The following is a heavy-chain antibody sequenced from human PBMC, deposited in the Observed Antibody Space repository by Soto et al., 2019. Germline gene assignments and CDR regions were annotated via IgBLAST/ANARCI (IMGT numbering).Heavy chain of an antibody. D-gene: IGHD6-6*01. Sequence: EVQLAESGGGLAQPGGSLRLSCAASGFTLSGYAMDWFRQAPGKGLEYVSGISSNGVGTYYANSVQGRFTISRDNSKNTVYLQMGSLRPVDMAVYYCARRARPDFYYMDVWGKGTTVTVSS. CDR3: ARRARPDFYYMDV. V-gene: IGHV3-64*01. CDR2: ISSNGVGT. CDR1: GFTLSGYA. J-gene: IGHJ6*03.